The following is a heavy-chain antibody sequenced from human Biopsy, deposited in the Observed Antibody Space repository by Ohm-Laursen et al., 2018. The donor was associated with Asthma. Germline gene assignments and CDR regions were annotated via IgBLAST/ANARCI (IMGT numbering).Heavy chain of an antibody. D-gene: IGHD3-10*01. Sequence: ASVKASCKTSCYTFNSAGITWVRQAPGQGLEWMGWISVYNGNTKVAQKLQDRVTMITDTSTSIAYMELRSLRSDDTAVYFCARAVDYSHYYGIDVWGQGTTVTVS. CDR2: ISVYNGNT. V-gene: IGHV1-18*01. CDR1: CYTFNSAG. J-gene: IGHJ6*02. CDR3: ARAVDYSHYYGIDV.